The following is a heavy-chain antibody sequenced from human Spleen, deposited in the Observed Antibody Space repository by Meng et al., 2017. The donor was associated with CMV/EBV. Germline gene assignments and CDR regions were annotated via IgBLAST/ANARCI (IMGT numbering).Heavy chain of an antibody. Sequence: RGDYYWSWIRQPPGKGLEWIGYIYYSGSTYYNPSLKSRVTISVDTSKNQFSLKLSSVTAADTAVYYCARWSGGYSGYGARDNWFDPWGQGTLVTVSS. V-gene: IGHV4-30-4*08. CDR1: RGDYY. J-gene: IGHJ5*02. CDR3: ARWSGGYSGYGARDNWFDP. CDR2: IYYSGST. D-gene: IGHD5-12*01.